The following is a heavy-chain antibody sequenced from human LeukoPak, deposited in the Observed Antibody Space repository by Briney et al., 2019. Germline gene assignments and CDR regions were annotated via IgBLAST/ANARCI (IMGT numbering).Heavy chain of an antibody. J-gene: IGHJ4*02. Sequence: KPSETLSLTCTVSGGSISSYYWTWIRQPAGKGLEWIGRVYPSGSTNYNPSLKSRVTMSVDTSKNQFSLKLSSVTAADTAVYYCARENSGSYREFDYWGQGTLVTVSS. D-gene: IGHD1-26*01. CDR2: VYPSGST. CDR1: GGSISSYY. V-gene: IGHV4-4*07. CDR3: ARENSGSYREFDY.